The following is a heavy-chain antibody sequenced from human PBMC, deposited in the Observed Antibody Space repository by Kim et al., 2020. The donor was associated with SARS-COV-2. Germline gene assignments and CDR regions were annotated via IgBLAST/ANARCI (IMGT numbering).Heavy chain of an antibody. J-gene: IGHJ4*02. CDR2: ISNSGSTI. CDR1: GFGFMSYS. CDR3: ARWTQDL. V-gene: IGHV3-48*02. D-gene: IGHD2-15*01. Sequence: GGSLRLTCTASGFGFMSYSMNWVRQAPGKGPEWIAHISNSGSTIYYADSVKGRFTISRDDARNLVYLQMNRLRDEDTAIYYCARWTQDLGGQGTLVTVS.